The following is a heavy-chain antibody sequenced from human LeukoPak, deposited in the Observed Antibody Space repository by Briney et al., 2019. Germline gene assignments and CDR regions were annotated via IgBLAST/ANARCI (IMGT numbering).Heavy chain of an antibody. D-gene: IGHD3-22*01. Sequence: GGSLRLSCAASGFTFSSYDMHWVRQATGKGLEWVSAIGTAGDTYYPGSVKGRFTISRENAKNSLYLQMNSLRAWDTAVYYCARDPRGPTGFDSSARDTFDYWGQGTLVTVSS. CDR1: GFTFSSYD. CDR2: IGTAGDT. CDR3: ARDPRGPTGFDSSARDTFDY. J-gene: IGHJ4*02. V-gene: IGHV3-13*01.